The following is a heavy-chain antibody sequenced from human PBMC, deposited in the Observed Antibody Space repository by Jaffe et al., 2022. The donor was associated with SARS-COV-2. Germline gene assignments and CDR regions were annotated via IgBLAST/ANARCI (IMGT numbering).Heavy chain of an antibody. D-gene: IGHD6-19*01. V-gene: IGHV3-48*02. CDR3: ARENLQWLGRRDAFDI. J-gene: IGHJ3*02. CDR2: ISSSSSTI. Sequence: EVQLVESGGGLVQPGGSLRLSCAASGFTFSSYSMNWVRQAPGKGLEWVSYISSSSSTIYYADSVKGRFTISRDNAKNSLYLQMNSLRDEDTAVYYCARENLQWLGRRDAFDIWGQGTMVTVSS. CDR1: GFTFSSYS.